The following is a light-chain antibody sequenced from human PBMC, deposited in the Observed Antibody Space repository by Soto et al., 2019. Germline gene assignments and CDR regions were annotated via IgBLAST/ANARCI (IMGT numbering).Light chain of an antibody. CDR2: DAS. J-gene: IGKJ4*01. V-gene: IGKV3D-20*01. CDR1: QSVSSSY. Sequence: EIELTQSPSTLSLSPGERATLSCGASQSVSSSYLAWYQQKPGLAPRLLIHDASSRATGIPDRFSGSGSGTDFTLTISRLEPEDFAVYYCQQYGSSPLLTFGGGTKVDIK. CDR3: QQYGSSPLLT.